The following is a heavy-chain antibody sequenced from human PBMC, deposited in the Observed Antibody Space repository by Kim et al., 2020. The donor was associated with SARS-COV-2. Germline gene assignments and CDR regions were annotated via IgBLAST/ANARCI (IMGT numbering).Heavy chain of an antibody. CDR2: IYYSETP. CDR3: ARHRRDSSTSWYFDY. Sequence: SETLSLTCTVSAASISNYFWSWIRQPPGRGLEWIGYIYYSETPNYSPSLKSRVTMSVDTSKNLFSLKLSSVTAADTAVYYCARHRRDSSTSWYFDYWGQGALVTVSS. D-gene: IGHD2-2*01. CDR1: AASISNYF. J-gene: IGHJ4*02. V-gene: IGHV4-59*08.